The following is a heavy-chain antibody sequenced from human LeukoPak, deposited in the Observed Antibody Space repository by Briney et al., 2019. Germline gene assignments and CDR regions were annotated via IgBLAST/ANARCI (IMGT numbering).Heavy chain of an antibody. J-gene: IGHJ4*02. V-gene: IGHV1-2*02. D-gene: IGHD6-19*01. CDR2: INPKSGGT. Sequence: GASVKVSCKASGYTFTDYNLHWVRQAPGEVVEWMGWINPKSGGTKFAQKHQGGVTMTSDTSIDTAYLELSNLKSDDTAIYYCARSSSGWPLYFDCWGQGTLVTVSS. CDR1: GYTFTDYN. CDR3: ARSSSGWPLYFDC.